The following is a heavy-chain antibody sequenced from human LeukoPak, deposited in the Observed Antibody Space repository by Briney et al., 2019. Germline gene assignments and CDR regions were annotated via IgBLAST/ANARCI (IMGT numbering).Heavy chain of an antibody. V-gene: IGHV3-21*04. CDR1: GFTFSSYS. J-gene: IGHJ4*02. D-gene: IGHD3-10*01. Sequence: GGSLRLSCAASGFTFSSYSMNWVRQAPGKGLEWVSSISSSSSYIYYADSVKGRFTISRDNSKNTLYLQMNSLRAEDTAVYYCAKASTFGELNRPFDYWGQGTLVTVSS. CDR2: ISSSSSYI. CDR3: AKASTFGELNRPFDY.